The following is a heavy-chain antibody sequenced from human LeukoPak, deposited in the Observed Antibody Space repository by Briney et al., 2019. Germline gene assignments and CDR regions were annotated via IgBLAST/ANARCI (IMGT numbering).Heavy chain of an antibody. CDR2: IIPIFGTA. CDR3: ARVMTLVDTAMFGYFDY. J-gene: IGHJ4*02. D-gene: IGHD5-18*01. CDR1: GGTFSSYA. V-gene: IGHV1-69*13. Sequence: SVKVSCKASGGTFSSYAISWVRQAPGQGLEWMGGIIPIFGTADYAQKFQGRVTITADESTSTAYMELSSLRSEDTAVYYCARVMTLVDTAMFGYFDYWGQGTLVTVSS.